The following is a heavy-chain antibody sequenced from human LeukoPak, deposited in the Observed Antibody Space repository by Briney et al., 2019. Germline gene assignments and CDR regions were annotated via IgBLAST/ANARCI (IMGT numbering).Heavy chain of an antibody. CDR1: GFTFRRYA. Sequence: GGSLRLSSATSGFTFRRYAMHWVRQAPGKGLEWVALISYDANIGSNKYYADSVKGRFTISRDNSKNTLYLQMNSLRAEDTAVYYCARDGGYDFWSGYYQDYWGQGTLVTVSS. V-gene: IGHV3-30-3*01. J-gene: IGHJ4*02. D-gene: IGHD3-3*01. CDR3: ARDGGYDFWSGYYQDY. CDR2: ISYDANIGSNK.